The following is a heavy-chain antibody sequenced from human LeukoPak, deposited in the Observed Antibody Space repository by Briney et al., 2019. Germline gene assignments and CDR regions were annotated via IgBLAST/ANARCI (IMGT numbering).Heavy chain of an antibody. D-gene: IGHD3-16*02. CDR3: AKDLVVHDYVWGSYRYRPSDY. Sequence: PRGSLRLSCAASGFTFSSYAMSWVRQAPGKGLEWVSAISGSGGSTYHADSVKGRFTISRDNSKNTLYLQMNSLRAEDTAVYYCAKDLVVHDYVWGSYRYRPSDYWGQGTLVTVSS. V-gene: IGHV3-23*01. J-gene: IGHJ4*02. CDR1: GFTFSSYA. CDR2: ISGSGGST.